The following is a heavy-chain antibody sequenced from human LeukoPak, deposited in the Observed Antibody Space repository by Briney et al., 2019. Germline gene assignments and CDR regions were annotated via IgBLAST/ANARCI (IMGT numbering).Heavy chain of an antibody. CDR3: ARDFGNYSSSSGYYYYYGMDV. J-gene: IGHJ6*02. D-gene: IGHD6-6*01. Sequence: GGSLRLSCAASGFTFSSYEMNWVRQAPGKGLEWVSYISSSGSTIYYADSVRGRLTISRDNAKNSLYLQMNSLRAEDTAVYYCARDFGNYSSSSGYYYYYGMDVWGQGTTVTVSS. CDR2: ISSSGSTI. V-gene: IGHV3-48*03. CDR1: GFTFSSYE.